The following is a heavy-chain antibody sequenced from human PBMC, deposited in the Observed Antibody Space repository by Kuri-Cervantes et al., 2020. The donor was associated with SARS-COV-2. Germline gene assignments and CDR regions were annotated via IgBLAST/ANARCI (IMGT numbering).Heavy chain of an antibody. Sequence: SSVKVSCKASGGTFSSYAISWLRQAPGQGLEWMGGIIPIFGTANYAQKFQGRVTITADESTSTAYVELSSLRSEDTAVYYCARSLRITIFGVVIVNEYFQHWGQGTLVTVSS. CDR3: ARSLRITIFGVVIVNEYFQH. V-gene: IGHV1-69*13. CDR2: IIPIFGTA. J-gene: IGHJ1*01. CDR1: GGTFSSYA. D-gene: IGHD3-3*01.